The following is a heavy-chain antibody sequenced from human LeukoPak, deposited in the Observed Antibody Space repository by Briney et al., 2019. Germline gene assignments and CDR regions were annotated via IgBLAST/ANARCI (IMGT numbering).Heavy chain of an antibody. V-gene: IGHV1-69*04. CDR1: GCTFSSYA. D-gene: IGHD2-15*01. CDR2: IIPIFGIA. Sequence: SVKVSCKASGCTFSSYAISWVRQAPGQGLEWMGRIIPIFGIANYAQKFQGRVTITADKSTSTAYMELSSLRSEDTAVYYCARGPSGYYDYWGQGTLVTVSS. J-gene: IGHJ4*02. CDR3: ARGPSGYYDY.